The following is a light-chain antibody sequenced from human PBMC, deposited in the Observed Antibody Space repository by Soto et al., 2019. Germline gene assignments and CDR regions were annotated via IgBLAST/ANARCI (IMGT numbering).Light chain of an antibody. J-gene: IGKJ1*01. V-gene: IGKV3-15*01. CDR2: GAS. CDR1: QSVSSD. Sequence: EIVMTQSPATLSVSPGERATLSCRAGQSVSSDLAWYQQKPGQAPRLLIYGASSRATGTPARFSGSGSGTEFALTISSLESEDYAVYYCQQCNNWPRTFGQGTKVDIK. CDR3: QQCNNWPRT.